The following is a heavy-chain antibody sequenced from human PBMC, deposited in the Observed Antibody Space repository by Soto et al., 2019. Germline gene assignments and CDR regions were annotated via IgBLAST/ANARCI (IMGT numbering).Heavy chain of an antibody. J-gene: IGHJ4*02. CDR2: IYYSGST. D-gene: IGHD3-22*01. CDR1: GGSLSGYY. Sequence: PSEPLSLTCAVDGGSLSGYYWSWIRQHPGKGLEWIGYIYYSGSTYYNPSLKSRVTISVDTSKNQFSLKLSSVTAADTAVYYCARRKGTMIVVAPFDYWGQGTLVTVSS. CDR3: ARRKGTMIVVAPFDY. V-gene: IGHV4-31*11.